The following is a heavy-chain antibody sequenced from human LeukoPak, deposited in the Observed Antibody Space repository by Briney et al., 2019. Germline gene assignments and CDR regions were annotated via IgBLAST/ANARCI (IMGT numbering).Heavy chain of an antibody. Sequence: PSETLSLTCAVYGGSFSGYYWSWIRQPPGKGLEWIGEINHSGSTNYNPSLKSRVTISVDTSKNQFSLKLSSVTAADTAVYYCARRSYYYYYYVDVWGKGTTVTVSS. D-gene: IGHD1-26*01. CDR1: GGSFSGYY. CDR2: INHSGST. V-gene: IGHV4-34*01. J-gene: IGHJ6*03. CDR3: ARRSYYYYYYVDV.